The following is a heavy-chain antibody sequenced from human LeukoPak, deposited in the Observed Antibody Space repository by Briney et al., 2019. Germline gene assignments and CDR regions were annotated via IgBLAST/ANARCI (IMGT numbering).Heavy chain of an antibody. CDR1: GFTFSSYA. J-gene: IGHJ4*02. CDR3: ARILDSAWGELGY. D-gene: IGHD6-19*01. CDR2: ISHDGSNK. V-gene: IGHV3-30*04. Sequence: AGGSLRLSCAASGFTFSSYAMHWVRQAPGKGLEWVALISHDGSNKNYADSVKGRLTVSRDISKNTLYVQMNSLRAEDTAVYYCARILDSAWGELGYWGQGTLVTVSS.